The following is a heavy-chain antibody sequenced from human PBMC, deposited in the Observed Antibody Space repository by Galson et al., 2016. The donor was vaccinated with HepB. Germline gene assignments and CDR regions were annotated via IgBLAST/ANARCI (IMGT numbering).Heavy chain of an antibody. Sequence: SLRLSCAASGSTFGDYVMSWVRQAPGKGLEWVSGIVGYNGRTSYIDSVWGRFTISRDNSKNTLYLQMNSLRAEDTAVYYCVEGTIFGGQGTTVTVSS. CDR1: GSTFGDYV. J-gene: IGHJ6*02. CDR3: VEGTIF. D-gene: IGHD1-7*01. V-gene: IGHV3-23*01. CDR2: IVGYNGRT.